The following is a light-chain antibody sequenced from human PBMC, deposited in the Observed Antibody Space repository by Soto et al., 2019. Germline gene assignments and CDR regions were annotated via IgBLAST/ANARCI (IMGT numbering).Light chain of an antibody. Sequence: DIQMTQSPSSLSASVGDRVSITCRARQGIGSWVAWYQQKPGKGPKSMIFAASSLESGVSSRFIDSGSGTDFTLTIDSLHPEESATYCCQQYHTYPLSFGGGTKVEIK. CDR3: QQYHTYPLS. J-gene: IGKJ4*01. CDR2: AAS. CDR1: QGIGSW. V-gene: IGKV1D-16*01.